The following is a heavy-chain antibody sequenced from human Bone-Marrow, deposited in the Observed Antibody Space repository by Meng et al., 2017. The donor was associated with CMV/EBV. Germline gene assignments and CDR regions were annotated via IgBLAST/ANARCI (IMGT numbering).Heavy chain of an antibody. D-gene: IGHD3-3*01. CDR3: ARDRLSPYYDFWSGSYATIHGVDV. J-gene: IGHJ6*02. Sequence: GESLKISCAASGFTFSNSDMNWVRQAPGKGLEWVSGVSWNGSRTHYADSVKGRFIISRDNSRNFLYQQMNSLRPEDMAVYYCARDRLSPYYDFWSGSYATIHGVDVWGQGTTVTVSS. V-gene: IGHV3-19*01. CDR2: VSWNGSRT. CDR1: GFTFSNSD.